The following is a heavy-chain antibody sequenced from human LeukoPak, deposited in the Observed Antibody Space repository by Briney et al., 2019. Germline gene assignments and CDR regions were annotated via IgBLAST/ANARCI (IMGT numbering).Heavy chain of an antibody. CDR3: ARGRDRYGDHRRPDAFDI. V-gene: IGHV4-34*01. Sequence: PSETLSLTCTVSGGSISSYYWNWIRQPPGKGLEWIGEINHSGSTNYNPSLKSRVTISVDTSKNQFSLKLSSVTAADTAVYYCARGRDRYGDHRRPDAFDIWGQGTMVTVSS. D-gene: IGHD4-17*01. CDR1: GGSISSYY. CDR2: INHSGST. J-gene: IGHJ3*02.